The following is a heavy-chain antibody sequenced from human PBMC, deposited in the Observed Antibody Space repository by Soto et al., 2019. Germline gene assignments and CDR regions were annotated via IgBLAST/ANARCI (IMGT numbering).Heavy chain of an antibody. J-gene: IGHJ3*02. V-gene: IGHV1-46*01. Sequence: ASVKVSCKASGYTFTTYYMHWVRQAPGQGLEWMGIIYPSGGSTSCAQKFQGRVTMTRDTSTSTVYMELSSLRSEDTAVYYCARESLAVAGTGGGFDIWGQGTMVTVSS. D-gene: IGHD6-19*01. CDR2: IYPSGGST. CDR3: ARESLAVAGTGGGFDI. CDR1: GYTFTTYY.